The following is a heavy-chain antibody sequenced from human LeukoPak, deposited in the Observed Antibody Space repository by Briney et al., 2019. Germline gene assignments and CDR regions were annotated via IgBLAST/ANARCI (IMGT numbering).Heavy chain of an antibody. J-gene: IGHJ4*02. V-gene: IGHV3-23*01. D-gene: IGHD3-9*01. CDR2: ISGSGGST. CDR1: GFTFRSYA. CDR3: AKDPYAILNGYRYYFDY. Sequence: GGSLRLSCAASGFTFRSYAMSWVRQAPGKGLEWVSAISGSGGSTYYADSVKGRFTISRDNSKNTLYLQMNSLRAEDTAVYYCAKDPYAILNGYRYYFDYWGQGTLVTVSS.